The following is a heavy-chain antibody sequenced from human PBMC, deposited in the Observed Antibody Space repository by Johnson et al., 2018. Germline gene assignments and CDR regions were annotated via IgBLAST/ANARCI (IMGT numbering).Heavy chain of an antibody. CDR1: GGSISNSAYY. CDR3: ARDGASHAFDT. CDR2: VSHSGST. J-gene: IGHJ3*02. V-gene: IGHV4-39*07. D-gene: IGHD4-17*01. Sequence: QVQLQESGPRLVKPSETLSLTCSVSGGSISNSAYYWGWIRQPPGKRLVWLGSVSHSGSTNYNPSLRSRLTISIDTSKNHFSLSLTSVTAADTAMYFCARDGASHAFDTWGLGTMVTVSS.